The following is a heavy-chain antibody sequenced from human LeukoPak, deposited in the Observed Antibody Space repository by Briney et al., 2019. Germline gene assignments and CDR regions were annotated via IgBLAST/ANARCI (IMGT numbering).Heavy chain of an antibody. CDR2: IYGAATAT. D-gene: IGHD2/OR15-2a*01. CDR3: AKSLHDSTTFWSEFRGFDV. CDR1: GFTFSSHY. J-gene: IGHJ3*01. V-gene: IGHV3-23*01. Sequence: PGGSLRLSCAVSGFTFSSHYMSWVRQAPGKGLEWVSGIYGAATATYYADSVKGRFTISRDNSKNTLWLQMNSLRAEDTAVYYCAKSLHDSTTFWSEFRGFDVWGQGTMVTVSS.